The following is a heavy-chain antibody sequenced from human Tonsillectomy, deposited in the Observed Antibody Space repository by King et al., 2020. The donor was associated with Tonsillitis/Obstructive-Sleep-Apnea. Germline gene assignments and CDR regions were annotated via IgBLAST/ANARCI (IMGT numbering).Heavy chain of an antibody. CDR3: ARRGLRDSSSWFTDAFDI. J-gene: IGHJ3*02. Sequence: VQLVESGGGLVQPGGSLRLSCAASGFTFSSYWMSWVRQAPGKGLEWVANIKQDGSEKYYVDSVKGRFTISRDNAKNSLYLQMNSLGAEDTAVYYCARRGLRDSSSWFTDAFDIWGQGTMVTVSS. D-gene: IGHD6-13*01. CDR2: IKQDGSEK. CDR1: GFTFSSYW. V-gene: IGHV3-7*03.